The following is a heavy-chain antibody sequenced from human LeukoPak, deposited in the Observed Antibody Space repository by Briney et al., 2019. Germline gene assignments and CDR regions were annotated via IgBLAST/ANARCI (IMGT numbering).Heavy chain of an antibody. CDR1: GFTFSSYA. V-gene: IGHV3-23*01. Sequence: GGSLRLSCAASGFTFSSYAMSWVRQAPGKGLEWVSGISGSGDNTYYADSVKGRFTISRDNSKNTLYVQMNSLRDEDTAVYYSAKDQRWESPHYLDSWGQGTLVTVSS. J-gene: IGHJ4*02. D-gene: IGHD1-26*01. CDR3: AKDQRWESPHYLDS. CDR2: ISGSGDNT.